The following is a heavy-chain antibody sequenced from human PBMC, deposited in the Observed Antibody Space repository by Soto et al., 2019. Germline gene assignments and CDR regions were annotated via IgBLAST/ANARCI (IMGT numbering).Heavy chain of an antibody. CDR2: IIPIFGTA. CDR3: AGRCDSTSCLAHFDY. CDR1: GGTFNNYV. J-gene: IGHJ4*02. D-gene: IGHD2-2*01. Sequence: QVQLVQSGAEVKKPGSSVKVSCKASGGTFNNYVINWVRQAPGQGLEWMGGIIPIFGTANYAQKFQGRVTITADKSTSTAYMELNSLRSEDTAVYYCAGRCDSTSCLAHFDYWGQETLVTVSS. V-gene: IGHV1-69*06.